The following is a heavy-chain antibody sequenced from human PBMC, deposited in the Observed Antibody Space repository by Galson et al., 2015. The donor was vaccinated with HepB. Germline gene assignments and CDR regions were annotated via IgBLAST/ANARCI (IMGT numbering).Heavy chain of an antibody. J-gene: IGHJ4*02. Sequence: SVKVSCKASGGTFSSYAISWVRQAPGQGLEWMGGIIPIFGTANYAQKFQGRVTITADESTSTAYMELSSLRSEDTAVYYCARDRNTGIAVAGTPVVYYFDYWGQGTLVTVSS. CDR3: ARDRNTGIAVAGTPVVYYFDY. CDR2: IIPIFGTA. V-gene: IGHV1-69*13. D-gene: IGHD6-19*01. CDR1: GGTFSSYA.